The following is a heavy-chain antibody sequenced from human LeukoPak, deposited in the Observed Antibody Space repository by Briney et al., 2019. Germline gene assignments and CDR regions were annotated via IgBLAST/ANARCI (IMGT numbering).Heavy chain of an antibody. CDR3: ARDFPFTMVRGMY. Sequence: SVKVSCKASGGTFSSYAISWVRQAPGQGLEWMGRIIPILGIANYAQKFQGRVTITADKSTSTAYMELSSLRSEDTAVYYCARDFPFTMVRGMYWGQGTLVTVSS. CDR1: GGTFSSYA. D-gene: IGHD3-10*01. V-gene: IGHV1-69*04. CDR2: IIPILGIA. J-gene: IGHJ4*02.